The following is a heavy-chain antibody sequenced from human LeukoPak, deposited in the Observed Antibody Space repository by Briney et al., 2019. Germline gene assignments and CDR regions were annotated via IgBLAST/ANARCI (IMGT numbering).Heavy chain of an antibody. CDR1: GGTFSSYA. CDR3: ASNTPADY. D-gene: IGHD2-2*02. CDR2: IIPIFGTA. J-gene: IGHJ4*02. V-gene: IGHV1-69*13. Sequence: SVKVSCKASGGTFSSYAISWVRQAPGPGLEWMGGIIPIFGTANYAQKFQGRVTITADESTRTAYMELSSLRSEDTAVYYFASNTPADYWGQGTLVTVSS.